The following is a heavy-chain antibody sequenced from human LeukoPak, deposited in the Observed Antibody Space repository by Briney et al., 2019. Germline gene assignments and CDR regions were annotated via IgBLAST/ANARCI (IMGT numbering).Heavy chain of an antibody. CDR2: INHSGST. CDR1: GGSFSGYY. V-gene: IGHV4-34*01. J-gene: IGHJ5*02. CDR3: ARGHMITFGGVIVTPSRVNWFDH. Sequence: SETLSLTCAVYGGSFSGYYWSWIRQPPGKGLEWIGEINHSGSTNYNPSLKSRFTISVDTSKYQFSLKLSSVTAADTAVYYCARGHMITFGGVIVTPSRVNWFDHWGQGTLVTVSS. D-gene: IGHD3-16*02.